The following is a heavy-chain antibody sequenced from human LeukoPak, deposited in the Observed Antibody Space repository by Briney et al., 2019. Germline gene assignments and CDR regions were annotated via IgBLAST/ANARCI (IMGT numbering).Heavy chain of an antibody. D-gene: IGHD3-3*01. J-gene: IGHJ6*03. CDR3: AKGARGSGYYTGIELGYYYMDV. V-gene: IGHV3-43D*03. Sequence: PGRSLRLSCAASGFTFDDYAMHWVRQAPGKGLEWVSLISWDGGSTYYADSVKGRFTISRDNSKNSLYLQMNSLRAEDTALYYCAKGARGSGYYTGIELGYYYMDVWGEGTTVTVSS. CDR2: ISWDGGST. CDR1: GFTFDDYA.